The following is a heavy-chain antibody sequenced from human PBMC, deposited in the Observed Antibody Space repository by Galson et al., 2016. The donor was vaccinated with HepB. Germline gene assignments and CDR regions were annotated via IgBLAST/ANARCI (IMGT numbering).Heavy chain of an antibody. V-gene: IGHV3-23*01. D-gene: IGHD4-17*01. Sequence: SLRLSCAASGFTFSSYAMSWVRQAPGKGLEWVSGISGSSFTTYYADSVKGRFTISRDNSKDTVYLRMYSLRAEDTAVYYCAKDYGDYRYFFDYWGQGTLVTVSS. CDR3: AKDYGDYRYFFDY. CDR2: ISGSSFTT. J-gene: IGHJ4*02. CDR1: GFTFSSYA.